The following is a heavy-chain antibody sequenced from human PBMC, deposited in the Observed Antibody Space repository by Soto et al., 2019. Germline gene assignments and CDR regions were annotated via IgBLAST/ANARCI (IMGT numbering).Heavy chain of an antibody. CDR3: ATVGPYSPRWDF. CDR2: ISAIGDST. Sequence: EVQVLESGGGLVQPGGSLRLSCVFSEFAFSTFGMSWVRQAPGKGLESVSSISAIGDSTYHADSVKGRFSISRDNSRNSLYPQMNNLRAEDTAVYYCATVGPYSPRWDFWGQGTVVSVSS. J-gene: IGHJ3*01. CDR1: EFAFSTFG. D-gene: IGHD2-15*01. V-gene: IGHV3-23*01.